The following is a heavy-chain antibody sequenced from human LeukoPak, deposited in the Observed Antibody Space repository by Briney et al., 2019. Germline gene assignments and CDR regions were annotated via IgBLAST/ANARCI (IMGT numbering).Heavy chain of an antibody. CDR1: GFTFNSYA. J-gene: IGHJ4*02. CDR3: AKDAVATRAEYYFDY. V-gene: IGHV3-23*01. CDR2: ISGSSDST. D-gene: IGHD5-12*01. Sequence: PGGSLRLSCAATGFTFNSYAMNWVRQAPGKGLEWVSGISGSSDSTHYADSVRGRFTISRDNSKNTLYLQMNSLRAEDTAVYYCAKDAVATRAEYYFDYWGQGTLVTVSS.